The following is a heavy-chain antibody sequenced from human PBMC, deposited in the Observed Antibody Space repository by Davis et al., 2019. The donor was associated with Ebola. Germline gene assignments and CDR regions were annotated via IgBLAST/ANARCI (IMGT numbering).Heavy chain of an antibody. CDR3: ARRRYYGSGSYDN. D-gene: IGHD3-10*01. Sequence: SETLSLTCTVSDGSLSSNTFYWGWIRQSPAKGLEWIGSVYFNGRTFQNPSLRSRVTISLDSSKNQFFLKLSSVTAADTAVYYCARRRYYGSGSYDNWGQGTQVSV. CDR1: DGSLSSNTFY. V-gene: IGHV4-39*01. CDR2: VYFNGRT. J-gene: IGHJ4*02.